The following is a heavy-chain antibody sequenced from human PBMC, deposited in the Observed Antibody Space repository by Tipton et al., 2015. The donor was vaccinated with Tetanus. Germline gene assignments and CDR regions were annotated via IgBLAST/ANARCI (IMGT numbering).Heavy chain of an antibody. J-gene: IGHJ4*02. V-gene: IGHV4-31*03. CDR2: IYYTELT. CDR3: ARGLPREPFYLDY. D-gene: IGHD1-26*01. CDR1: GASINAGGYL. Sequence: TLSLTCTVYGASINAGGYLWTWVRQRPGKGLEWIGNIYYTELTSYDPSLNSRVTISVETSKNHFSLRLNSVTAADTAVYYCARGLPREPFYLDYWGQGKQVTVSS.